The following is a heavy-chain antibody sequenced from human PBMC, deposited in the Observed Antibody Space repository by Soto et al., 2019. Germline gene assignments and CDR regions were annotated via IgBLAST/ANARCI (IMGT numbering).Heavy chain of an antibody. J-gene: IGHJ6*02. CDR1: GGSISSGGYY. CDR3: ARDSTYYYDSSGYIYHLYYYYGMDV. V-gene: IGHV4-31*03. D-gene: IGHD3-22*01. Sequence: TLSLTFTVSGGSISSGGYYWSWIRQHPGKGLEWIGYIYYSGSTYYNPSLKSRVTISVDTSKNQFSLKLSSVTAADTAVYYCARDSTYYYDSSGYIYHLYYYYGMDVWGQGTTVTVSS. CDR2: IYYSGST.